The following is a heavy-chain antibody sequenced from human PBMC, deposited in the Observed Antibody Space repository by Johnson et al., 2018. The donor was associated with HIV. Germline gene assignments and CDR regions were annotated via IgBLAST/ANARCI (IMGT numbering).Heavy chain of an antibody. J-gene: IGHJ3*02. D-gene: IGHD3-10*01. V-gene: IGHV3-9*01. CDR1: GFSFDDYA. CDR3: AKDIWFYYGSGTFDI. Sequence: VQLVESGGGLVQPGRSLRLSCAASGFSFDDYAMHWVRQPPGKGLEWVSSISWNSGTIDYADSVKGRFIISRDNAKNSLYLHMNSLKPEDTALYYCAKDIWFYYGSGTFDIWGQGTMVTVSS. CDR2: ISWNSGTI.